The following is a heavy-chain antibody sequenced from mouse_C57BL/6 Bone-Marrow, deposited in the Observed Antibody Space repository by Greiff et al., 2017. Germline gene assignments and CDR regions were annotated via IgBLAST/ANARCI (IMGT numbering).Heavy chain of an antibody. D-gene: IGHD5-1*01. CDR2: IYPGNSDS. Sequence: VQLQQSGTVLARPGASVKMSCKTSGYTFTSYWMHWVKQRPGQGLEWIGAIYPGNSDSSYNQKFKGQAILTAVTSASPAYLVLTSLTYAASAVYDCHRTCGGSYFDYWGQGTTLTVSS. CDR1: GYTFTSYW. CDR3: HRTCGGSYFDY. J-gene: IGHJ2*01. V-gene: IGHV1-5*01.